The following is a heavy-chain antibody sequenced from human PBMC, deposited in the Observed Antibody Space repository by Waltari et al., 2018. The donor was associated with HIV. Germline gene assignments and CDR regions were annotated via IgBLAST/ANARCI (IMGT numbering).Heavy chain of an antibody. CDR1: GFTVSSNY. CDR2: IYSGGST. J-gene: IGHJ3*02. CDR3: ARVRYSSGWYGDAFDI. D-gene: IGHD6-19*01. V-gene: IGHV3-53*02. Sequence: EVQLVETGGGLIQPGGSLRLSCAASGFTVSSNYMSWGRQAPGKGLEWVSVIYSGGSTYYADSVKGRFTISRDNSKNTLYLQMNSLRAEDTAVYYCARVRYSSGWYGDAFDIWGQGTMVTVSS.